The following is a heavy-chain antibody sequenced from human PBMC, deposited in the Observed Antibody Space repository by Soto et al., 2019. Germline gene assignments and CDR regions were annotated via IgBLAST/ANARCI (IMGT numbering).Heavy chain of an antibody. CDR1: GGSLSGYY. Sequence: SETLSLTCAVYGGSLSGYYWSWIRQPPGKGLEWIGEINHSGSTNYNPSLKSRAIISVDTSKKQFSLNLSSVTAADTAVYYCARTNWFDPWGQGTLVTVSS. CDR3: ARTNWFDP. CDR2: INHSGST. V-gene: IGHV4-34*01. J-gene: IGHJ5*02.